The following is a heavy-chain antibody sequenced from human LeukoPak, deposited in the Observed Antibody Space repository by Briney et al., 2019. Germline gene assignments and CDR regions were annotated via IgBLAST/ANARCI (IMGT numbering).Heavy chain of an antibody. D-gene: IGHD5/OR15-5a*01. J-gene: IGHJ3*02. Sequence: GGSLRLSCAASGFTFSSYSMNWVRQAPGKGLEWVSSISSSSSYIYYADSVKGRFTISRGNAKNSLYLQMNSLRAEDTAVYYCARAKVSPGHDAFDIWGQGTMVTVSS. V-gene: IGHV3-21*01. CDR2: ISSSSSYI. CDR3: ARAKVSPGHDAFDI. CDR1: GFTFSSYS.